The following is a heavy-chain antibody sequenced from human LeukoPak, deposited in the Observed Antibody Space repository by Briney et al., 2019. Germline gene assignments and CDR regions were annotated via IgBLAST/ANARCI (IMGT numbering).Heavy chain of an antibody. D-gene: IGHD6-13*01. Sequence: AASVKVSCKVSGYTLTELSMHWVRQAPGQGLEWMGGIIPIFGTANYAQKFQGRVTMTTDTSTSTAYMELRSLRSDDTAVYYCARVPGVGAAADSDYWGQGTLVTVSS. CDR1: GYTLTELS. CDR3: ARVPGVGAAADSDY. CDR2: IIPIFGTA. J-gene: IGHJ4*02. V-gene: IGHV1-69*05.